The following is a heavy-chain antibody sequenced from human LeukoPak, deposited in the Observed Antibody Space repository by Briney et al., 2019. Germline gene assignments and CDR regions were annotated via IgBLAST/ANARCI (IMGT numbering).Heavy chain of an antibody. D-gene: IGHD3-3*01. CDR1: GYSISSGYY. J-gene: IGHJ5*02. CDR2: IYHSGST. CDR3: ARGGTSGITIFGVAPSYNWFDP. V-gene: IGHV4-38-2*02. Sequence: SETLSLTCTVSGYSISSGYYWGWIRQPPGKGLEWIGSIYHSGSTYYDPSLKSRVTISVDTSKNQFSLKLSSVTAADTAVYYCARGGTSGITIFGVAPSYNWFDPWGQGTLVTVSS.